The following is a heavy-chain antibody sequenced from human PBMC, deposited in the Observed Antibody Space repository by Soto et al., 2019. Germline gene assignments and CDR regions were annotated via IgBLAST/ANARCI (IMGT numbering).Heavy chain of an antibody. J-gene: IGHJ6*02. D-gene: IGHD3-10*01. CDR1: GYTFTSYY. CDR2: INPSGGST. V-gene: IGHV1-46*01. CDR3: ARGGSGNYYTSRYYYYAMDV. Sequence: ASVKVSCKASGYTFTSYYMHWVRQAPGQGLEWMGIINPSGGSTSYAQKFQGRVTMIRDTSTSTVYMELNSLRAEDAALYYCARGGSGNYYTSRYYYYAMDVWGQGTTVTVSS.